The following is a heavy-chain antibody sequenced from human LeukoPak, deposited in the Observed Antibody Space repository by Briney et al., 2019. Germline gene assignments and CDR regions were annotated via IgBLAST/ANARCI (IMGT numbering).Heavy chain of an antibody. Sequence: GASVKVSCKASGYTFTGYYMHWVRQAPGQGLEWMGWINPNSGGTNYAQKFQSRVTMTRDTSISTAYMELSRLRSDDTAVYYCARDRSSGYPFDYWGQGTLVTVSS. J-gene: IGHJ4*02. V-gene: IGHV1-2*02. CDR2: INPNSGGT. CDR3: ARDRSSGYPFDY. CDR1: GYTFTGYY. D-gene: IGHD3-22*01.